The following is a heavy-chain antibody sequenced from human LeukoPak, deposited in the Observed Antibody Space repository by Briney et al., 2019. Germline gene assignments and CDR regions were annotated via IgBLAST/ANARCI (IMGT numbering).Heavy chain of an antibody. CDR2: ISSSGSTI. J-gene: IGHJ3*02. CDR3: ARGSRYGVVERDAFDI. V-gene: IGHV3-48*03. CDR1: GFTFSSYE. D-gene: IGHD3-3*01. Sequence: PGGSLRLSCAASGFTFSSYEMNWVRQAPGKGLEWVSYISSSGSTIYYADSVKGRFTISRDNAKKSLYLQMNSLRAEDTAVYYCARGSRYGVVERDAFDIWGQGTMATVSS.